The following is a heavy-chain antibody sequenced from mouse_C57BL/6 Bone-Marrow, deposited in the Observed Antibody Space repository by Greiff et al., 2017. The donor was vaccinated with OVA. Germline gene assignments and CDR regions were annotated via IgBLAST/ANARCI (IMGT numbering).Heavy chain of an antibody. CDR2: IHPNSGST. V-gene: IGHV1-64*01. Sequence: QVQLQQPGAELVKPGASVKLSCKASGYTFTSYWMHWVKQRPGQGLEWIGMIHPNSGSTNYNEKFKSKATLTVDKSSSTAYMQLSSLTSEDSAVYYCARPITTVVANWYFDVWGTGTTVTVSS. CDR1: GYTFTSYW. CDR3: ARPITTVVANWYFDV. J-gene: IGHJ1*03. D-gene: IGHD1-1*01.